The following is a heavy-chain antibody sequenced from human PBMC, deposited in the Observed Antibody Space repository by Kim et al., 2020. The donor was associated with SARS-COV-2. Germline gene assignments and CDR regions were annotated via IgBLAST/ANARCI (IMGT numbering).Heavy chain of an antibody. J-gene: IGHJ4*02. CDR2: INHSGST. Sequence: SETLSLTCAVYGGSFSGYYWSWIRQPPGKGLEWIGEINHSGSTNYNPSLKSRVTISVDTSKNQFSLKLSSVTAADTAVYYCASLYGSGSYPLDYWGQGTLVTVSS. CDR3: ASLYGSGSYPLDY. CDR1: GGSFSGYY. D-gene: IGHD3-10*01. V-gene: IGHV4-34*01.